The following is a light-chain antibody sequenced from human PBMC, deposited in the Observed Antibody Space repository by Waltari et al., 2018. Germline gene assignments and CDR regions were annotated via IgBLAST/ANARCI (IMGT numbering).Light chain of an antibody. J-gene: IGLJ2*01. CDR3: ATWDDRLTGVV. CDR1: YSNIGSNI. Sequence: QSVLTQPPSASGTPGQRVSISCSGSYSNIGSNIVTWYQQLPGTAPKLLLYSNEHRPAGVPDRFSGSKSGTSASLAISGLQSEDEAEYYCATWDDRLTGVVFGGGTRVTVL. V-gene: IGLV1-44*01. CDR2: SNE.